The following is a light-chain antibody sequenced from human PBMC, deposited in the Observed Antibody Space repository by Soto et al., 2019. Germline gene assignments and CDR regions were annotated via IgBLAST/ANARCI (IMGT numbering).Light chain of an antibody. CDR2: GAS. CDR3: QQYNSWPRT. CDR1: RSVETK. V-gene: IGKV3-15*01. J-gene: IGKJ1*01. Sequence: EVVMTQSPPTLSLPPGEKATLSCRASRSVETKLAWFQQTPGRAPSLLMYGASTRATGVPARFSGSGSGTEFTLTISSLQSEDFAVYYCQQYNSWPRTFGQGTKVDIK.